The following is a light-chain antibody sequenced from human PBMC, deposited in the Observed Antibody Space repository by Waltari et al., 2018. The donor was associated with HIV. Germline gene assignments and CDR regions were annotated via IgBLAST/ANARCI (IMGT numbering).Light chain of an antibody. CDR1: QSVSDYY. CDR2: GAS. CDR3: HQYGSSPRT. J-gene: IGKJ1*01. V-gene: IGKV3-20*01. Sequence: ETVLTHSLGTLSLSPGERATLSCRASQSVSDYYLAWYQQKHGPAPKLLMYGASRRGTGIPDRFRGSGSGTDFSLSISRLEPEDFAVYYCHQYGSSPRTFGQGTKVEIK.